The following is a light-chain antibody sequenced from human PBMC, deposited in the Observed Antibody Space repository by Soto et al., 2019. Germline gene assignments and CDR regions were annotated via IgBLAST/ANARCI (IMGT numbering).Light chain of an antibody. J-gene: IGKJ1*01. V-gene: IGKV1-39*01. CDR1: QSISSY. CDR3: QQSYTTPPWT. Sequence: DIQMTQSPSSLSASVGDRVTITCRPRQSISSYLNWYQQKPGKAPKVLIYDASSLQSGVPSRFSGSGSGTDFTLTISSLQPEDFATYYCQQSYTTPPWTFGQGTKVDIK. CDR2: DAS.